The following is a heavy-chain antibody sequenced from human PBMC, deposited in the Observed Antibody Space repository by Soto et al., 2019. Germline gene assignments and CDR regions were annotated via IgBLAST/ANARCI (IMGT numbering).Heavy chain of an antibody. J-gene: IGHJ3*02. CDR1: GYTLTELS. CDR3: ATEGWELLGSAFDI. V-gene: IGHV1-24*01. Sequence: QVQLVQSGAEVKKPGASVKVSCQVSGYTLTELSMHWVRQAPGNGLEWMGGFDPEDGETIYAQKCQGRVTMTEDTSTDTAYMELSSLRSEDTAVDYCATEGWELLGSAFDIWGQGTMVTVSS. D-gene: IGHD1-26*01. CDR2: FDPEDGET.